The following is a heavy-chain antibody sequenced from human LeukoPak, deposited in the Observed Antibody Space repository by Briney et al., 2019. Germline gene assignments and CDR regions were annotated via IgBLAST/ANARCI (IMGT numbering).Heavy chain of an antibody. V-gene: IGHV4-39*07. Sequence: PSETPSLTCTVSGESISSNRYYWTWIRQPPGKGLEWIGNIHHSGNIYYSPSLKSRVSISVDTSKNQFSLRVTSVTAADTAVYYCARGPDYAKVGYWGQGTLVTVSS. CDR3: ARGPDYAKVGY. CDR1: GESISSNRYY. CDR2: IHHSGNI. D-gene: IGHD4-17*01. J-gene: IGHJ4*02.